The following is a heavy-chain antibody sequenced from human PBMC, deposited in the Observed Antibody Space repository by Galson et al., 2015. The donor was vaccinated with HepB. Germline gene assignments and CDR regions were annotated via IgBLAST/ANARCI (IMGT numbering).Heavy chain of an antibody. J-gene: IGHJ4*02. V-gene: IGHV3-30*18. CDR1: GFTFSSYG. Sequence: SLRLSCAASGFTFSSYGMHWVRQAPGKGLEWVAVISYDGSNKYYADSVKGRFTISRDNSKNTLYLQMNSLRAEDTAVYYCAKDRGITIFGVVNRPVDYWGQGTLVTVSS. CDR2: ISYDGSNK. CDR3: AKDRGITIFGVVNRPVDY. D-gene: IGHD3-3*01.